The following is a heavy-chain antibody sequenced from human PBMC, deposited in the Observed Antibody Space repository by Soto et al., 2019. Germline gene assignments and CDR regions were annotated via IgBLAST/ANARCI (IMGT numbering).Heavy chain of an antibody. CDR2: LSAYNGNT. D-gene: IGHD3-9*01. CDR1: GYTFITYG. Sequence: QVQLVQSVAEVKKPGASVKVSCKASGYTFITYGISWVRQAPGQGLEWMGWLSAYNGNTNYAQKLQGRVTMTTDTSTSTAYMELRSLRSDDTAVYYCARSYDDILTGYYGGDSWGQGTLVTVSS. J-gene: IGHJ4*02. CDR3: ARSYDDILTGYYGGDS. V-gene: IGHV1-18*01.